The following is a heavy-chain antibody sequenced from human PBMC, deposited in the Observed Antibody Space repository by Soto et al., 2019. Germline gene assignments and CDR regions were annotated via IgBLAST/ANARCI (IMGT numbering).Heavy chain of an antibody. V-gene: IGHV1-18*01. J-gene: IGHJ4*02. CDR1: GYTFTSYG. CDR3: ARVRDYYDSSGYYVDY. Sequence: GASVKVSCKASGYTFTSYGISWVRQAPGQGLEWMGWISAYNGNTNYAQKLQGRVTMTTDTSTSTAYMELRSLRSDDTAVYYCARVRDYYDSSGYYVDYWGQGTLVTGSS. D-gene: IGHD3-22*01. CDR2: ISAYNGNT.